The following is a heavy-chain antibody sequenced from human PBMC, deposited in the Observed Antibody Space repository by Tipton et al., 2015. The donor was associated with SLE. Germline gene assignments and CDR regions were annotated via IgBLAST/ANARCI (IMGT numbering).Heavy chain of an antibody. J-gene: IGHJ4*02. CDR1: GFTFSSYG. CDR2: IRYDGSNK. CDR3: AKGLKYSSSWFYFDS. V-gene: IGHV3-30*02. Sequence: SLRLSCAASGFTFSSYGMHWVRQAPGKGLEWVAFIRYDGSNKYYADSVKGRFTISRDNSKNTLYLQMNSLRAEDTAVYYCAKGLKYSSSWFYFDSWGQGTLVTVSS. D-gene: IGHD6-13*01.